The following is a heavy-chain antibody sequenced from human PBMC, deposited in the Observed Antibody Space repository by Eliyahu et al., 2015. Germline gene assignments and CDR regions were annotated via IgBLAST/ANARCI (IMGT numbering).Heavy chain of an antibody. CDR2: INPSGGST. CDR1: GYTFSNSY. J-gene: IGHJ3*02. Sequence: QVQLVQSGAEVKKPGASVKLSCKASGYTFSNSYMHWVRQAPGQGLEWMGIINPSGGSTSYAQKFQGRVTMSRDTSTSTVYMELSSLRSEDTAVYFCARHNYFETGGYYPFDIWGQGTMVTVSS. V-gene: IGHV1-46*01. CDR3: ARHNYFETGGYYPFDI. D-gene: IGHD3-22*01.